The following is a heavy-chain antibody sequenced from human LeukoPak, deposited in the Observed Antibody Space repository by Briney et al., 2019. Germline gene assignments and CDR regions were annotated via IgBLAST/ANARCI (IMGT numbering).Heavy chain of an antibody. CDR3: AREGSGSYFSQDY. V-gene: IGHV1-2*02. CDR2: INPNSGGT. D-gene: IGHD1-26*01. Sequence: ASVKVSCKASGYTFTGYYIHWVRQAPGQGLEWMGWINPNSGGTNYAQKFQGRVTMTRDTSISTAYMELSRLRSDDTAVYYCAREGSGSYFSQDYWGQGTLVTVSS. CDR1: GYTFTGYY. J-gene: IGHJ4*02.